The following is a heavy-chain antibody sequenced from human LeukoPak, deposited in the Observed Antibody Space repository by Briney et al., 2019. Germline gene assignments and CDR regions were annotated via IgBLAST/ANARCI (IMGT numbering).Heavy chain of an antibody. V-gene: IGHV4-31*03. Sequence: PSETLSLTCTVSGGSISSGGYYWSWIRQHPGKGLEWIGCIYYSGSTNYNPSLKSRVTISVDTSKNQFSLKLSSVTAADTAVYYCARGKSYSYGYTRYYYYGMDVWGQGTTVTVSS. CDR1: GGSISSGGYY. CDR2: IYYSGST. CDR3: ARGKSYSYGYTRYYYYGMDV. J-gene: IGHJ6*02. D-gene: IGHD5-18*01.